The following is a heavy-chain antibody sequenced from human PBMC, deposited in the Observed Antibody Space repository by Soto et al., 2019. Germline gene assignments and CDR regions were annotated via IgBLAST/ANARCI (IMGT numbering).Heavy chain of an antibody. V-gene: IGHV3-23*01. CDR1: GFAFGNYA. CDR3: AKGSLQWCSGYGPCYPLDL. J-gene: IGHJ5*02. Sequence: PGGTLRLSCMGTGFAFGNYAVTWVRQAPGKGLECISAITDGGDNSIYAGSVRGRFTMSRDNSNNVVYLQMNSLRVEDSARYYCAKGSLQWCSGYGPCYPLDLWGQGAPVTVSS. CDR2: ITDGGDNS. D-gene: IGHD4-4*01.